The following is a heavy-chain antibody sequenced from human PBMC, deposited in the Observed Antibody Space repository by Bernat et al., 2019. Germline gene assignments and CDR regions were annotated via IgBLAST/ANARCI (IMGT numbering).Heavy chain of an antibody. Sequence: QAQLQESGPGLVKPSQTLSLTCTVSGGSISSGDYYWSWIRQPPGKGLEWIGYIYYSGSTYYNPSLKSRVTISVDTSKNQFSLKLSSVTAADTAVYYCARGKWELLSADAFDIWGQGTMVTVSS. CDR3: ARGKWELLSADAFDI. CDR2: IYYSGST. V-gene: IGHV4-30-4*01. CDR1: GGSISSGDYY. J-gene: IGHJ3*02. D-gene: IGHD1-26*01.